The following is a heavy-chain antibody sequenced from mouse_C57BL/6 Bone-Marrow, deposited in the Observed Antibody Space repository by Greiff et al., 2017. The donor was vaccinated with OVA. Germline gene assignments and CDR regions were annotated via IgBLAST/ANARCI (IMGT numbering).Heavy chain of an antibody. CDR3: ASRYYYGSSYYWYFDV. Sequence: EVKLMESGGGLVKPGGSLKLSCAASGFTFSSYAMSWVRQTPEKRLEWVATISDGGSYTYYPDNVKGRFTISRDNAKNNLYLQMSHLKSEDTAMYYCASRYYYGSSYYWYFDVWGTGTTVTVSS. V-gene: IGHV5-4*03. CDR1: GFTFSSYA. D-gene: IGHD1-1*01. CDR2: ISDGGSYT. J-gene: IGHJ1*03.